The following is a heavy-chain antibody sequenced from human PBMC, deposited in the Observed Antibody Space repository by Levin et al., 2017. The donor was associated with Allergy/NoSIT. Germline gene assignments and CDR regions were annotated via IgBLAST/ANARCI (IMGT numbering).Heavy chain of an antibody. CDR3: ARTFGDLHDAFNM. CDR2: ISYDGSNK. J-gene: IGHJ3*02. D-gene: IGHD4-17*01. Sequence: GESLKISCAASGFSFSSHAMHWVRQAPGKGLEWVAVISYDGSNKYNADSVKGRFTISRDNSKNTLDLQMNSLRAEDTAFYYCARTFGDLHDAFNMWGQGTMVTVSS. CDR1: GFSFSSHA. V-gene: IGHV3-30*04.